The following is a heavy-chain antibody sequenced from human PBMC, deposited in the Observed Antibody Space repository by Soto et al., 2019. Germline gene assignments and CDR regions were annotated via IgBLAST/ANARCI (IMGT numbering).Heavy chain of an antibody. J-gene: IGHJ3*02. CDR3: AGSSRFGAFDI. D-gene: IGHD2-2*01. CDR2: IGTAGDT. CDR1: GITISNYP. V-gene: IGHV3-13*01. Sequence: GGSLRLSCAASGITISNYPMSWVRQAPGKGLDWVSGIGTAGDTYYPGSVKGRFTISRENAKNSLYLQMNSLRAEDTAVYYRAGSSRFGAFDIWGQGTMVTVSS.